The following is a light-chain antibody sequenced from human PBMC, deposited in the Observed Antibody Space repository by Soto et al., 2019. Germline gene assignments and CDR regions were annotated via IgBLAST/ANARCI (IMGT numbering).Light chain of an antibody. CDR2: DVN. V-gene: IGLV2-14*03. CDR1: SSDVGGYDY. Sequence: QSALTQPASVSGSPGQSITISCTGTSSDVGGYDYVSWYQQHPGKAPRLMIYDVNNRRSGVSNRFSGSKSGNTASLTISGLQAEDEADYYCNSYSTSSTPLVFGGGTKVTVL. J-gene: IGLJ2*01. CDR3: NSYSTSSTPLV.